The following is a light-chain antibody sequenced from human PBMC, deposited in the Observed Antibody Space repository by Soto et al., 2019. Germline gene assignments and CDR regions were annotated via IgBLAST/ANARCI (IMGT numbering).Light chain of an antibody. CDR1: SXNIGSNY. V-gene: IGLV1-47*01. Sequence: QSVLTQPPSASGTPGQRVTISCSGSSXNIGSNYVYWYQQLPGTAPKLLIYRNNQRPSGVPDRFSGSKSGTSASLAISGLRSEDEADYYCAAWDDSLSGRVFGGGTQLTVL. CDR3: AAWDDSLSGRV. J-gene: IGLJ3*02. CDR2: RNN.